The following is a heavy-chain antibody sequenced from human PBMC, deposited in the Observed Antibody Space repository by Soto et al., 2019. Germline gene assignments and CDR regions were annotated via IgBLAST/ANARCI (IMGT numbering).Heavy chain of an antibody. CDR3: ARGGESSSWSEGYYYYGMDV. CDR2: IYYSGST. CDR1: GGSISSGDYY. V-gene: IGHV4-30-4*01. D-gene: IGHD6-13*01. J-gene: IGHJ6*02. Sequence: SETLSLTCPLAGGSISSGDYYWSWISQPPGKGLDWIGYIYYSGSTYYNPSLKSRVTISVDTSKNQFSLKLSSVTAADTAVYYCARGGESSSWSEGYYYYGMDVWGQGTTVTVSS.